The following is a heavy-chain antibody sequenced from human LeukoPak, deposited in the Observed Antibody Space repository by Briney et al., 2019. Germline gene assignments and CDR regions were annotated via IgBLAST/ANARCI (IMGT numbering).Heavy chain of an antibody. CDR3: AREGVRRWFDP. D-gene: IGHD2-21*01. J-gene: IGHJ5*02. CDR1: GFTVSSNY. Sequence: PGGSLRLPCAASGFTVSSNYMSWVRQAPGKALEWVSVIYSGGSTYYADSVKGRFTISRDNSKNTLYLQMNSLRAEDTAVYYCAREGVRRWFDPWGQGTLVTVSS. V-gene: IGHV3-53*01. CDR2: IYSGGST.